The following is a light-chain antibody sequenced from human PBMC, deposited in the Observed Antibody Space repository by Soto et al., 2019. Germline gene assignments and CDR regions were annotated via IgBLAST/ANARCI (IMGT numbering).Light chain of an antibody. CDR1: ERLTGN. V-gene: IGKV3-20*01. J-gene: IGKJ4*01. CDR3: QHFGRSPLT. Sequence: EIVMTQSPATLSLSPGERATLSCRASERLTGNLAWYQQKPGQAPRLLIYSTSIRAAGIPDRFSVSGSGTDFSLTISRLEPEDFAVYYCQHFGRSPLTFGGGTKVDIK. CDR2: STS.